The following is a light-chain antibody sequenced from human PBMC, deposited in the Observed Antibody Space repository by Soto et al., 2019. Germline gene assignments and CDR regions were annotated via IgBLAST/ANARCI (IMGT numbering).Light chain of an antibody. CDR1: SSNIGSQA. V-gene: IGLV1-44*01. J-gene: IGLJ3*02. CDR3: AAWDDSLNGPV. Sequence: QSVLTQPPSASGTPGQRVTISCSGSSSNIGSQAVNWYQQLPGTAPKLLIYTNDQRPSGVPDRFSGSKSGTSASLAISGLKSEDEADYHCAAWDDSLNGPVFGGGTKVTVL. CDR2: TND.